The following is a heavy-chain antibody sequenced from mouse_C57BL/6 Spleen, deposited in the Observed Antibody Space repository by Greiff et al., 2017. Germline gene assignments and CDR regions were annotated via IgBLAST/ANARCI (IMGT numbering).Heavy chain of an antibody. D-gene: IGHD2-4*01. Sequence: VEPGASVKISCKASGYTFTDYYMNWVKQSHGKSLEWIGDINPNNGGTSYNQKFKGKATLTGDKSSSTAYLELRSLTSEDSAVYYCARSRYYDYDVDFDDWGQGTTLTVSS. CDR1: GYTFTDYY. CDR3: ARSRYYDYDVDFDD. J-gene: IGHJ2*01. CDR2: INPNNGGT. V-gene: IGHV1-26*01.